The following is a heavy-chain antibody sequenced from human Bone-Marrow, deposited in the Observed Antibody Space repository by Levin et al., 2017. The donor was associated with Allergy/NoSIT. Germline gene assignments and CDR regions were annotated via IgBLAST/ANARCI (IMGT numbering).Heavy chain of an antibody. J-gene: IGHJ3*02. V-gene: IGHV4-31*03. CDR2: IYYSGST. Sequence: SETLSLTCTVSGGSISSAGYYWSWIRQHPGKGLEWIGYIYYSGSTYYNPSLKSRVTISGDTSKNQFSLKLSSVTAADTAVYYCARVGRSRDALEIWGKGTMVTVSS. D-gene: IGHD6-13*01. CDR1: GGSISSAGYY. CDR3: ARVGRSRDALEI.